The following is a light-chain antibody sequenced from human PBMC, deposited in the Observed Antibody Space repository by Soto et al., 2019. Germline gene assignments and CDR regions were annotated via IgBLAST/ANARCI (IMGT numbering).Light chain of an antibody. CDR2: DAS. V-gene: IGKV3-15*01. J-gene: IGKJ5*01. Sequence: EIVLTQSPATLSVSPGEGVTLSCRASQTVPSRIAWYQQKPGQAPRLLIYDASARATGIPARFSGSGSATEFTLTISSLQSEDFAVYYCQQYYNWPPITFGQGTRLEIK. CDR3: QQYYNWPPIT. CDR1: QTVPSR.